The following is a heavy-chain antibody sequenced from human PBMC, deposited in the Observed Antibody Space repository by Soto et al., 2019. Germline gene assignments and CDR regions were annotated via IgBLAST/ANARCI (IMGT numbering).Heavy chain of an antibody. V-gene: IGHV4-31*03. Sequence: TLSLTCTVSGGSISSGGYYWSWIRQHPGKGLEWIGYIYYSGSTYYNPSLKSRVTISVDTSKNQFSLKLSSVTAADTAVYYCASTRRTTATTYFDYWGQGTLVTVSS. J-gene: IGHJ4*02. D-gene: IGHD4-4*01. CDR2: IYYSGST. CDR3: ASTRRTTATTYFDY. CDR1: GGSISSGGYY.